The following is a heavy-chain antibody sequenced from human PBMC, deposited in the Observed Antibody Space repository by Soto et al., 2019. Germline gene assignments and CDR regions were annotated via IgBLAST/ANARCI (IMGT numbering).Heavy chain of an antibody. D-gene: IGHD2-2*01. CDR3: ARLGRFYQALDS. V-gene: IGHV4-59*08. Sequence: QVQLQESGPGLVKPSETLSLSCTVSDGSLSPNYWSWIRQPPGKGLEWIGYIYYAGTTTYNPSLKSRVTISLDTPKNEVSLKLTSVTAADPAVYYCARLGRFYQALDSWGPGTLVTVSS. CDR2: IYYAGTT. J-gene: IGHJ4*02. CDR1: DGSLSPNY.